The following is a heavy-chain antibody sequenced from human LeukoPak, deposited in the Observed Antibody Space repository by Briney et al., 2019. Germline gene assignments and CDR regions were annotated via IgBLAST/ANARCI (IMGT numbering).Heavy chain of an antibody. CDR2: ISYDGSNK. CDR3: ARDANCGGDCIGMDV. V-gene: IGHV3-30-3*01. Sequence: GSLRLSCAASGFTFSSYAMHWVRQAPGKGLEWVAVISYDGSNKYYADSVKGRFTISRDNSKNTLYLQMNSLRAEDTAVYYCARDANCGGDCIGMDVWGQGTTVTVSS. J-gene: IGHJ6*02. D-gene: IGHD2-21*02. CDR1: GFTFSSYA.